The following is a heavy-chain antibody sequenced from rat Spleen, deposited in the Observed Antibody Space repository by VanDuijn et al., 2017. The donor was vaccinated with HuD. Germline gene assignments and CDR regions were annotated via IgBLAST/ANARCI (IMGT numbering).Heavy chain of an antibody. CDR1: GFTFNNYW. CDR3: TRASTTVAPYYWYFDF. CDR2: ITNTGGST. D-gene: IGHD1-1*01. J-gene: IGHJ1*01. V-gene: IGHV5-31*01. Sequence: EVQLVESGGGLVQPGRSMILSCAASGFTFNNYWMTWIRQAPGKGLEWVASITNTGGSTYYPDSVKGRFTISRDNAKSTLYLQMNSLRSEDTATYYCTRASTTVAPYYWYFDFWGPGTMVTVSS.